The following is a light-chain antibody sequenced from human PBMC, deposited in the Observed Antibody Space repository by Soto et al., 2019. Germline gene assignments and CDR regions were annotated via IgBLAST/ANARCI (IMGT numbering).Light chain of an antibody. CDR2: GAS. CDR3: LQYGSSPYT. Sequence: EIVLTQSPGTLSLSPGERATLSCRASQSVSSSYLAWYQQKPGQAPRLIIYGASDRATGIPDRFSGSGSGTDFTLTISRLEPEDFAVYYCLQYGSSPYTFGQGTKLEIK. CDR1: QSVSSSY. V-gene: IGKV3-20*01. J-gene: IGKJ2*01.